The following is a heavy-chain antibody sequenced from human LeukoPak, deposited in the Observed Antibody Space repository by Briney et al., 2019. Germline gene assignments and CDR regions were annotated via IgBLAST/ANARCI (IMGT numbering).Heavy chain of an antibody. J-gene: IGHJ4*02. D-gene: IGHD6-19*01. V-gene: IGHV5-51*01. CDR1: GYSFTTYW. Sequence: GESLKISCKGSGYSFTTYWIGWVRQMPGKGLEWMGIIYPGDSDTRYGPSFQGQVTISADKSINTAYLQWSGLRASDTAMYYCARRAVAVAAFDYWGQGTLVTVSS. CDR2: IYPGDSDT. CDR3: ARRAVAVAAFDY.